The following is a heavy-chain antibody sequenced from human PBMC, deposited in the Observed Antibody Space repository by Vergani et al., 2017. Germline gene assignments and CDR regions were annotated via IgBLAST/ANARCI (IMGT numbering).Heavy chain of an antibody. V-gene: IGHV4-59*01. CDR2: IYYSGST. CDR1: GGSISSYY. J-gene: IGHJ4*02. D-gene: IGHD3-9*01. CDR3: AGKTSAYDILTGYYHTHPFDY. Sequence: QVQLQESGPGLVKPSETLSLTCTVSGGSISSYYWSWIRQPPGKGLEWIGYIYYSGSTNYNPSLKIRVTISVDTSKNQFSLKLSSVTSADTAVYYCAGKTSAYDILTGYYHTHPFDYWGQGTLVTVSS.